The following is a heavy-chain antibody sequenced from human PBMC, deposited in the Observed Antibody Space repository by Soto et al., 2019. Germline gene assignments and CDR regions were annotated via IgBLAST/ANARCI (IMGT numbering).Heavy chain of an antibody. J-gene: IGHJ4*02. D-gene: IGHD2-2*01. V-gene: IGHV3-21*01. Sequence: GGSLRLSCAVSGFALSSYSIAWVRQAPGKGLEWVSSITSSSTYIYYADSVKGRFTISRDNAENSLYLQMNSLRAEDTAIYYCAREYCSRSSCYQLDYWGQGTLVTVSS. CDR3: AREYCSRSSCYQLDY. CDR2: ITSSSTYI. CDR1: GFALSSYS.